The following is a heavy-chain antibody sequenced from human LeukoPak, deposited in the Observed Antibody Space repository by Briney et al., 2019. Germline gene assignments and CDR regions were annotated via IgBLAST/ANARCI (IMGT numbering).Heavy chain of an antibody. D-gene: IGHD4-17*01. CDR1: GFTFSSYG. V-gene: IGHV3-33*06. CDR2: IWYDGSNK. J-gene: IGHJ3*02. Sequence: PGGSLRLSCAASGFTFSSYGMHWVRQAPGKGLEWVAVIWYDGSNKYYADSVKGRFTISRDNSKNTLYLQMNSLRAEDTAVYYCAKDRSVTRDAFDIWGQGTMVTVSS. CDR3: AKDRSVTRDAFDI.